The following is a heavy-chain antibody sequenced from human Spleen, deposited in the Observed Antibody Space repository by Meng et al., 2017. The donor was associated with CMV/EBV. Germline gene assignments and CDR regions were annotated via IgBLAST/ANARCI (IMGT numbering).Heavy chain of an antibody. J-gene: IGHJ5*02. CDR1: GCPLSSYA. CDR3: AREEAMVGYYTNWFDA. D-gene: IGHD2-2*03. V-gene: IGHV3-23*01. Sequence: SGCPLSSYAMSWVRQAPGKGLDWVSRMSGGVGNTYYADSVKGRFTVSRDNSGDTLYLQMNSLRAEDTAVYYCAREEAMVGYYTNWFDAWGQGTLVTVSS. CDR2: MSGGVGNT.